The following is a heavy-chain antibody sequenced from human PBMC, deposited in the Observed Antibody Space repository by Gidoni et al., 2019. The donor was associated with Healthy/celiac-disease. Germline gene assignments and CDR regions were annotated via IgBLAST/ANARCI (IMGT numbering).Heavy chain of an antibody. CDR1: GFTFRNYA. CDR2: ISGSGSST. V-gene: IGHV3-23*01. CDR3: ARGPIFGVAAYLDY. J-gene: IGHJ4*02. D-gene: IGHD3-3*02. Sequence: EVQLLQSGGGSVRPGGSLRLSCAASGFTFRNYAMSWARQAPGKGLGWVSAISGSGSSTYYADSVKGRFTISRDNSKNTLYLQMDSQRAEDTALYYCARGPIFGVAAYLDYWGQGTLVTVSS.